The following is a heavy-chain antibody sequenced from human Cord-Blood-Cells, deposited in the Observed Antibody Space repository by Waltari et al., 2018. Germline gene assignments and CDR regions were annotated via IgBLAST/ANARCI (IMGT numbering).Heavy chain of an antibody. CDR3: ERGCRCSYWYFRL. CDR1: GFTFSSYG. V-gene: IGHV3-33*01. CDR2: IWYYVKNT. J-gene: IGHJ2*01. D-gene: IGHD2-15*01. Sequence: QVQLVASGGGVVQPGRSLRLSCAASGFTFSSYGMHWVRQAPGKGLEWVAVIWYYVKNTDYAESETVGFTISIDNSNTTWYHQRHSLSAANTAVYCCERGCRCSYWYFRLRDLGSLVTLTS.